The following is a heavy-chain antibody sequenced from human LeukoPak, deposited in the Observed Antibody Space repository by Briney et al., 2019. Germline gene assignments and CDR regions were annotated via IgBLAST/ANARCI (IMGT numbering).Heavy chain of an antibody. D-gene: IGHD3-10*01. CDR2: IYYSGSS. CDR3: ARRSLVRGVVFGY. CDR1: GGSISSNSYY. J-gene: IGHJ4*02. Sequence: PSETLSLTCAVSGGSISSNSYYWGWIRQRPGGGLGWIGSIYYSGSSNYNPSLKSRVTISVDTSKNQFSLKLSSVTAADTAVYYCARRSLVRGVVFGYWGQGTLVTVSS. V-gene: IGHV4-39*07.